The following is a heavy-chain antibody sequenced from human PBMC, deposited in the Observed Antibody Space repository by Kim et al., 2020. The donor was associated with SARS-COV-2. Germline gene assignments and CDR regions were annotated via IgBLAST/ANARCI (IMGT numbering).Heavy chain of an antibody. J-gene: IGHJ4*02. Sequence: SETLSLTCAVYGGSFSGYYWSWIRQPPGKGLEWIGEINHSGSTNYNPSLKSRVTISVDTSKNQFSLKLSSVTAADTAVYYCARGVYGSGRRRRYYFDYWGQGTLITVSS. D-gene: IGHD3-10*01. CDR2: INHSGST. CDR1: GGSFSGYY. V-gene: IGHV4-34*01. CDR3: ARGVYGSGRRRRYYFDY.